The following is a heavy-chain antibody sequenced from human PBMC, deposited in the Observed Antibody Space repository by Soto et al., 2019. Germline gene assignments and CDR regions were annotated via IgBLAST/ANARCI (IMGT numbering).Heavy chain of an antibody. J-gene: IGHJ4*02. CDR3: AREELRYSSGWYASPYFDY. Sequence: EVPLVESGGGLVQPGGSLRLSCAASGFTVSSNYMSWVRQAPGKGLEWVSVIYSGGSTYYADSVKGRFTISRDNSKNTLYLQMNSLRAEDTAVYYCAREELRYSSGWYASPYFDYWGQGTLVTVSS. CDR2: IYSGGST. D-gene: IGHD6-19*01. CDR1: GFTVSSNY. V-gene: IGHV3-66*01.